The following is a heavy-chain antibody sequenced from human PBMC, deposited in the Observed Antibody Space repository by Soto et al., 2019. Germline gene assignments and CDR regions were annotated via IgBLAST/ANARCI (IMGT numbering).Heavy chain of an antibody. CDR1: GYTFTGYY. D-gene: IGHD3-22*01. CDR3: ARFPGAGYYDSSGYKSAFDI. J-gene: IGHJ3*02. V-gene: IGHV1-2*02. Sequence: GASVKVSCKASGYTFTGYYMHWVRQAPGQGLEWMGWINPNSGGTNYAQKFQGRVTMTRDTSISTAYMELSRLRSDDTAVYYCARFPGAGYYDSSGYKSAFDIWGQGTMVTVSS. CDR2: INPNSGGT.